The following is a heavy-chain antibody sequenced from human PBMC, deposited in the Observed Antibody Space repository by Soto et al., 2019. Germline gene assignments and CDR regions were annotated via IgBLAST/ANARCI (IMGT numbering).Heavy chain of an antibody. CDR1: GGSISSYY. D-gene: IGHD3-10*01. CDR2: IYYSGST. J-gene: IGHJ4*02. V-gene: IGHV4-59*08. Sequence: QVQLQESGPGLVKPSETLSLACTVSGGSISSYYWSWIRQPPGKGLEWIGYIYYSGSTNYNPSLKSRFTISLATSKNQFSLKLSSVTAADTAVYYCARHNYGSGSTYFDYWGQGTLVTVSS. CDR3: ARHNYGSGSTYFDY.